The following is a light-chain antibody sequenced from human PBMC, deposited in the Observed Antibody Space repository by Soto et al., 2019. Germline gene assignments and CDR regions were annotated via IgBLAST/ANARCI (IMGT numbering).Light chain of an antibody. J-gene: IGKJ4*01. Sequence: EIVLTQSPAALSLSPGERATLSSRASQSVSSYLAWYRQKPGQAPRLLMYDASNRATGIPARFSGSGSGTEFTLTISSLQSEDFAVYYCQQYNSWPLTFGGGTKVDIK. CDR1: QSVSSY. CDR3: QQYNSWPLT. V-gene: IGKV3-11*01. CDR2: DAS.